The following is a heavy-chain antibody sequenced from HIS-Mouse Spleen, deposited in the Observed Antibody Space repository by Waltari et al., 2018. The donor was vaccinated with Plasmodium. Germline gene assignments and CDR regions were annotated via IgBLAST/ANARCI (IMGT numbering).Heavy chain of an antibody. J-gene: IGHJ4*02. CDR1: GGSISSSSYY. Sequence: QLQLQESGPGPVKPSETLSLTCTVSGGSISSSSYYWGWIRQPPGKGLEWIGSSYYSGSPYYNPSLKSRVTISVDTSKNQFSLKLSSVTAADTAVYYCARRGGSYYYFDYWGQGTLVTVSS. CDR2: SYYSGSP. V-gene: IGHV4-39*01. CDR3: ARRGGSYYYFDY. D-gene: IGHD1-26*01.